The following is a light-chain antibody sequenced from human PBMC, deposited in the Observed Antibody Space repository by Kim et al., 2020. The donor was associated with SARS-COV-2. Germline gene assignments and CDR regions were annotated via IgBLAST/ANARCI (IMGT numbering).Light chain of an antibody. V-gene: IGLV1-51*01. CDR1: SSNIGNNY. CDR3: GTWDSSLSGGV. CDR2: DNN. J-gene: IGLJ1*01. Sequence: QSVLTQPPSVSAAPGQKVTISCSGSSSNIGNNYVSWYQQLPGTAPKLLIYDNNKRPSGIPDRFSGSKSGTSATLGITGLQTGDDADYYCGTWDSSLSGGVFGTGTKVTVL.